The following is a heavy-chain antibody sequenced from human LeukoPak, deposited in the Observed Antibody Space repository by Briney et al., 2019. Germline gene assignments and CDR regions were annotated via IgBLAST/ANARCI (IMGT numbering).Heavy chain of an antibody. CDR3: ARLPPSSRTLYFDY. V-gene: IGHV4-59*08. D-gene: IGHD6-13*01. J-gene: IGHJ4*02. CDR1: GGSISSHY. Sequence: PSETLSLTCTVSGGSISSHYWSWIRQPPGKGLEWIGYIYYSGSTNYNPSLKSRVTISVDTSKNQFSLKLSSVTAADTAVYYCARLPPSSRTLYFDYWGQGTLVTVSS. CDR2: IYYSGST.